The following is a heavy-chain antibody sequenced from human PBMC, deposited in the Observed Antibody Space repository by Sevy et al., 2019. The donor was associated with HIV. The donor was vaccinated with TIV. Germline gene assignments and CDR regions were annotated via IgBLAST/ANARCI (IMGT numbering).Heavy chain of an antibody. CDR3: ARETRGIAVAGTLVRYYYYYMDV. CDR2: LYSGGST. CDR1: GFTVSSNY. V-gene: IGHV3-53*01. Sequence: GGSLRLSCAASGFTVSSNYMSWVRRAPGKGLEWVSVLYSGGSTYDADSVKGRFTISRDNSKNTLYLQMNSLRAEDTAVYYCARETRGIAVAGTLVRYYYYYMDVWVKGTTVTVSS. J-gene: IGHJ6*03. D-gene: IGHD6-19*01.